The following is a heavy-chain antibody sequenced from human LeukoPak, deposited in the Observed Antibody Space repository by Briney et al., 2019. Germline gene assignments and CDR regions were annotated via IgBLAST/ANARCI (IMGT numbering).Heavy chain of an antibody. V-gene: IGHV3-48*02. D-gene: IGHD4-17*01. Sequence: GGSLRLSCAASGFTFSSYSMNWVRQAPGKGLEWVSYISSSSSTIYYADSVKGRFTISRDNVKNSLYLQMNSLRDEDTAVYYCAREAYGDWYYFDYWGQGTLVTVSS. CDR1: GFTFSSYS. CDR2: ISSSSSTI. CDR3: AREAYGDWYYFDY. J-gene: IGHJ4*02.